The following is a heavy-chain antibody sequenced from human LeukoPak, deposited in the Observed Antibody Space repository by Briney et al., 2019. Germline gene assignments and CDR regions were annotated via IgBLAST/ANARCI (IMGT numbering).Heavy chain of an antibody. V-gene: IGHV4-59*01. D-gene: IGHD1-26*01. CDR1: GGSISSYY. CDR2: IYYSGST. CDR3: GRGYSGSYFVP. J-gene: IGHJ5*02. Sequence: SETLSLTCTVSGGSISSYYWSWIRQPPGKGLEWIGYIYYSGSTNYNPSLKSRVTISVDTSKNQFSLKLSSVTAADTAVYYCGRGYSGSYFVPWGQGTLVTVSS.